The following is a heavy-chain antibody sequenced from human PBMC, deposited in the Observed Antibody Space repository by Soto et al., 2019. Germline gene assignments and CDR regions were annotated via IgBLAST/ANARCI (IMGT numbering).Heavy chain of an antibody. Sequence: SVKVSCKASGGTFSICSISWVRQAPGQGLEWMGGIIPIFGTANYAQKFQGRVTITADESTSTAYMELSSLRSEDTAVYYCARDRGSSSVLDYWGQGTLVTVSS. D-gene: IGHD6-6*01. CDR1: GGTFSICS. J-gene: IGHJ4*02. CDR3: ARDRGSSSVLDY. CDR2: IIPIFGTA. V-gene: IGHV1-69*13.